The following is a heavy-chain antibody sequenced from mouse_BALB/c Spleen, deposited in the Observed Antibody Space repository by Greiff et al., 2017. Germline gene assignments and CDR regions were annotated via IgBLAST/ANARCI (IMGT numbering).Heavy chain of an antibody. J-gene: IGHJ3*01. Sequence: VQLQQSGPQPVRPVAPVQISSKAFGYAFRSSRMNWVKHRPGQGLEWIGRIYPGDGDTNNNGKFKGKATLTAAKSSSTAYMQLSSLTAVDSAVYFCAREGDDYSFAYWGQWTLVTVSA. V-gene: IGHV1-82*01. CDR1: GYAFRSSR. D-gene: IGHD2-4*01. CDR3: AREGDDYSFAY. CDR2: IYPGDGDT.